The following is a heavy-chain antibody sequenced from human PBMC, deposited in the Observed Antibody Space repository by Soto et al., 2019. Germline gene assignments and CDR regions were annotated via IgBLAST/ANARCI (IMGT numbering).Heavy chain of an antibody. CDR2: ISYDGTNK. J-gene: IGHJ5*01. V-gene: IGHV3-30*04. Sequence: GSLRLSCAASGFTFSSYAMHWVRQAPGKGLEWVAIISYDGTNKYYADSVRGRFTISRDNSNNTLYLQMNSLRAEDTAVYYCAKDPTSYDSSAQFDSWGYGTRVTVS. CDR3: AKDPTSYDSSAQFDS. D-gene: IGHD3-22*01. CDR1: GFTFSSYA.